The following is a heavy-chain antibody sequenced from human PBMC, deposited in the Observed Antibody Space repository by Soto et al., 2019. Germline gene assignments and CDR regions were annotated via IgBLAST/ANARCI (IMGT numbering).Heavy chain of an antibody. J-gene: IGHJ4*02. CDR1: GFTFSSYA. V-gene: IGHV3-23*01. CDR3: AKSGTFLIAAYDY. Sequence: PGGSLRLSCAASGFTFSSYAMSWVRQAPGKGLEWVSAISGSGGSTCYADSVKGRFTISRDNSKNTLYLQMNSLRAEDTAVYYCAKSGTFLIAAYDYWGQGTLVTVSS. CDR2: ISGSGGST. D-gene: IGHD6-13*01.